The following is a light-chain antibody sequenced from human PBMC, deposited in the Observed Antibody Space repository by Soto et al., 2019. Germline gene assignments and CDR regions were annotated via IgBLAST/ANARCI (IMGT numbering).Light chain of an antibody. CDR3: QKYNSAPRT. CDR2: AAS. Sequence: DIQMTQSPSSLSASVGDRVTITCRASQGISDYLAWYQQKPGKGPSLLIYAASSLQTGVPSRFSGSGSGTDFTLTISSLEPGDVATYYCQKYNSAPRTFGPGTKVDIK. V-gene: IGKV1-27*01. CDR1: QGISDY. J-gene: IGKJ3*01.